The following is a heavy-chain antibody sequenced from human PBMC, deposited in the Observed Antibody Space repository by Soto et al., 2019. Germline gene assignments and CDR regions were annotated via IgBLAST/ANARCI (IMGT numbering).Heavy chain of an antibody. Sequence: ASVKVSCKASGYTFTGYYMHWVRQAPGQGLEWMGWINPNSGGTNYAQKFQGWVTMTRDTSTSTAYMELSRLRSDDTAVYYCARDLYSSSFTNWFDPWGQGTLVTVSS. CDR2: INPNSGGT. V-gene: IGHV1-2*04. CDR1: GYTFTGYY. CDR3: ARDLYSSSFTNWFDP. J-gene: IGHJ5*02. D-gene: IGHD6-6*01.